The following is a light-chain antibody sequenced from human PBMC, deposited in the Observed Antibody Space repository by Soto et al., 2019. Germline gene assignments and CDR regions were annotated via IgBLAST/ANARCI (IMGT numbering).Light chain of an antibody. V-gene: IGKV3-11*01. CDR1: QSVSTY. CDR2: DAS. Sequence: EIVLTQSPAALSLSPGERATLSCRAIQSVSTYLAWYQQRPGQAPRLLIYDASYRATDIPPRFSGSGSGTDFTLTISSLEPEDFAVYYCQQRRSWPPTITFGQGTRLEIK. J-gene: IGKJ5*01. CDR3: QQRRSWPPTIT.